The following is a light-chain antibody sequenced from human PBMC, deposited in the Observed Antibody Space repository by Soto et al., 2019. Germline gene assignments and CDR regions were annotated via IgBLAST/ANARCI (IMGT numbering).Light chain of an antibody. CDR2: NAS. CDR3: QQRKSWPAIT. Sequence: EIVFTQSPATLSLSPGERATLSCRASHSVSSNLAWYQQRPGQAPRLLIYNASNRTTGIPDRFSGSGSGTDFTLTISSLEPEDFAVYYCQQRKSWPAITFGQGTRLEI. J-gene: IGKJ5*01. V-gene: IGKV3-11*01. CDR1: HSVSSN.